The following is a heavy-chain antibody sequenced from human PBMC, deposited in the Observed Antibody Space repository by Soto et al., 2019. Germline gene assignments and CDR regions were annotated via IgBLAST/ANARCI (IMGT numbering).Heavy chain of an antibody. Sequence: GGSLRLSCAASGFTFSSYGMHWVRQAPGKGLEWVAVISYDGSNKYYADSVKGRFTISRDNSRNTLYLQMNSLRAEDTAVYYCAKDQVPDYWGQGTLVTVSS. V-gene: IGHV3-30*18. J-gene: IGHJ4*02. CDR3: AKDQVPDY. CDR1: GFTFSSYG. CDR2: ISYDGSNK.